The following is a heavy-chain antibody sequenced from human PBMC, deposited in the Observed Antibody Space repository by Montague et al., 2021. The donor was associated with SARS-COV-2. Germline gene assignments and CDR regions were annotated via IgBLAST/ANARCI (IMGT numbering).Heavy chain of an antibody. V-gene: IGHV3-23*01. D-gene: IGHD6-13*01. CDR1: GFSFSNYA. CDR2: ISGSGDIT. CDR3: AKEAVYSSSWEYFDY. Sequence: SLRLSCAASGFSFSNYAMSWVRQAPGKGLEWVSPISGSGDITHYADSVKGRFTISRDNSKNTLYLQMNSLRAEGTAVYYCAKEAVYSSSWEYFDYWGRGTLVTVSS. J-gene: IGHJ4*02.